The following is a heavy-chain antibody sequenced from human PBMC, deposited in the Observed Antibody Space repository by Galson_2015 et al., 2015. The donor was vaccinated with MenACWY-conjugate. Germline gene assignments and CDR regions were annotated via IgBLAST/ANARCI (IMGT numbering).Heavy chain of an antibody. J-gene: IGHJ6*02. CDR2: IRGGGT. Sequence: SLRLSCAASEFTFSSDDMNWFRQAPGKGLEWVSDIRGGGTYYEDSVKGMFTISRDNANKYLYLQMNSLRAEDTAFYYSEKILGSSLLCNMDVWGQGTPVTVSS. V-gene: IGHV3-23*01. CDR3: EKILGSSLLCNMDV. D-gene: IGHD2-2*01. CDR1: EFTFSSDD.